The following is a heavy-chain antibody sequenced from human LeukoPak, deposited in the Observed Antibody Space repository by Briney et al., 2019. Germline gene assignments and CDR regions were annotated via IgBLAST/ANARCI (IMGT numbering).Heavy chain of an antibody. V-gene: IGHV3-49*04. CDR2: IRSKAYGGTT. CDR1: GFTFGDYA. CDR3: TRVEMATLNYFDY. Sequence: GGSLRLSCTASGFTFGDYAMSWVRQAPGKGLEWVGFIRSKAYGGTTEYAASVKGRLTISRDDSKSIAYLQMNSLKTEDTAVYYCTRVEMATLNYFDYWGQGTLVTVSS. D-gene: IGHD5-24*01. J-gene: IGHJ4*02.